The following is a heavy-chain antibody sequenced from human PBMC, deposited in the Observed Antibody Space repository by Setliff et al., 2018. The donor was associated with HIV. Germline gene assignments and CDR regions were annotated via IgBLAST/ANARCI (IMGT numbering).Heavy chain of an antibody. V-gene: IGHV3-15*01. CDR1: GFTFTNAW. J-gene: IGHJ4*02. CDR3: TKGRTYYDILTGRKTNDY. CDR2: IQSKTDGEST. D-gene: IGHD3-9*01. Sequence: GGSLRLSCAASGFTFTNAWMSWVRQAPGKGLEWVGRIQSKTDGESTDYAAPVKGRFTISRDYSKNTLFLQMNSLKAEDTAMYYCTKGRTYYDILTGRKTNDYWGQGTLVT.